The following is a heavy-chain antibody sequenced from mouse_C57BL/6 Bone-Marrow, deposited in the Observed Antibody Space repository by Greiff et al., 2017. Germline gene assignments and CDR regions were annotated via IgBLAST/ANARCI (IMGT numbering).Heavy chain of an antibody. J-gene: IGHJ3*01. CDR2: IWGDGST. CDR3: TMVSAWFAY. V-gene: IGHV2-3*01. CDR1: GFSLTSYG. D-gene: IGHD2-1*01. Sequence: VKLVESGPGLVAPSQSLSITCTVSGFSLTSYGVSWVRQPPGKGLEWLGVIWGDGSTNYHSALLSRLSISKDNSKSQVFLKMNSLQTDDTATYYCTMVSAWFAYWGQGTLVTVSA.